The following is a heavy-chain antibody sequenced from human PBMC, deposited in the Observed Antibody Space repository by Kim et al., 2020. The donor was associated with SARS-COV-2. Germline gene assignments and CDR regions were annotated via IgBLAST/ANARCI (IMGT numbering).Heavy chain of an antibody. J-gene: IGHJ6*02. CDR3: TTTWGRGDAVDA. CDR1: GFTFRNAW. D-gene: IGHD3-16*01. V-gene: IGHV3-15*01. Sequence: GGSLRLSCGASGFTFRNAWMSWVRKAQGKGLEWVGRIKSETEGGTTDYTAVVKGRFSISRDDTQNTLYLQMNSLKSEDTALYYCTTTWGRGDAVDAWGQG. CDR2: IKSETEGGTT.